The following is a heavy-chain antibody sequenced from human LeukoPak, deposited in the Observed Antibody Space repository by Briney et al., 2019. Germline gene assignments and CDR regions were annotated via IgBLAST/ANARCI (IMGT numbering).Heavy chain of an antibody. J-gene: IGHJ5*02. CDR2: INHSGST. V-gene: IGHV4-34*01. CDR1: GGSFSGYY. Sequence: SETLSLTCAVYGGSFSGYYWSWIRQPPGKGLEWIGEINHSGSTNYNPSLKSRVTISVDTSKNQFSLKLSSVTAADTAVYYCARSGVVVPAAIFVSWFDPWGRGTLVTVPS. D-gene: IGHD2-2*01. CDR3: ARSGVVVPAAIFVSWFDP.